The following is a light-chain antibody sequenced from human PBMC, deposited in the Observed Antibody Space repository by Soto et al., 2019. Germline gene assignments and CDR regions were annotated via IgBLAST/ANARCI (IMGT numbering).Light chain of an antibody. CDR2: GVS. CDR3: SSFTNSNTWV. J-gene: IGLJ7*01. Sequence: QSALTQPASVSGSPGQSITISCTGTSSDIDVYNSVSWYQQHPGKAPKLMIYGVSNRPSGVPHRFSGSKSGSTASLTISGLQTEDEADYYCSSFTNSNTWVFGGGTQLTVL. CDR1: SSDIDVYNS. V-gene: IGLV2-14*01.